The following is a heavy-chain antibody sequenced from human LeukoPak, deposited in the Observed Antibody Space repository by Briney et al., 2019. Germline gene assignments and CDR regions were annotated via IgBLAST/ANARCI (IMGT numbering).Heavy chain of an antibody. V-gene: IGHV4-39*01. Sequence: SETLSLTCTVSGGSIRSSYYYWGWIRQPPGKGLEWIGSIYDSGSTYYNPSLKSRVTISVDTSKNQFSLKLNSVTAADTAVYYCARARPWYTENWFDPWGQGALVTVSS. D-gene: IGHD2-2*02. J-gene: IGHJ5*02. CDR1: GGSIRSSYYY. CDR3: ARARPWYTENWFDP. CDR2: IYDSGST.